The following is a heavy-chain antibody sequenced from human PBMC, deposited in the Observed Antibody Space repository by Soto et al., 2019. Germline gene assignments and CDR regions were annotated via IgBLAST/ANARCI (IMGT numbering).Heavy chain of an antibody. CDR2: IYHSGST. D-gene: IGHD3-10*01. V-gene: IGHV4-30-2*01. CDR3: ARAARGVRNAFDI. CDR1: GGSISSGGYS. Sequence: SETLSLTCAVSGGSISSGGYSWSWIRQPSGKGLEWTGYIYHSGSTYYNPSLKSRATISVDRSKNQFSLKLSSVTAAGTAVYYCARAARGVRNAFDIWGQGTMVTVSS. J-gene: IGHJ3*02.